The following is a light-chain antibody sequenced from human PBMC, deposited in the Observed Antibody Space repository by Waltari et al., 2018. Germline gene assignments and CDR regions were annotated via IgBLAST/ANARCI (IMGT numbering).Light chain of an antibody. CDR3: SSYTSSTTWV. Sequence: QSALTQPASVSGSPGPSITISCTGTSSDVGGYNFVSWYHQHPGKAPKLMIYDVSKRPSGVSSRFSGSKSGNTASLTISGLQAEDEADYYCSSYTSSTTWVFGGGTKLTVL. J-gene: IGLJ3*02. V-gene: IGLV2-14*03. CDR2: DVS. CDR1: SSDVGGYNF.